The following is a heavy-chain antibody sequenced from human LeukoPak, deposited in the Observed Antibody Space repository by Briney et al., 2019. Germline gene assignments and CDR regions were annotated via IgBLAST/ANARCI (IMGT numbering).Heavy chain of an antibody. D-gene: IGHD2-2*01. J-gene: IGHJ4*02. CDR3: ARVRAPVPAAISDFDY. CDR2: ISSSSSYI. V-gene: IGHV3-21*01. Sequence: GGSLRLSCAASGFTFSSYSMNWVRQAPGKGLEWVSSISSSSSYIYYADSVKGRSTISRDNAKNSLYLQMNSLRAEDTAVYYCARVRAPVPAAISDFDYWGQGTLVTVSS. CDR1: GFTFSSYS.